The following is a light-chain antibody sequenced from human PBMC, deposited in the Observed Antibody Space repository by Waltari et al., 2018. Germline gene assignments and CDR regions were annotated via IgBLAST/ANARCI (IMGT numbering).Light chain of an antibody. J-gene: IGLJ2*01. CDR1: YSNIGSNT. Sequence: QSVVTQPPSVSGTPGQRVTISCSGSYSNIGSNTVNWYQQLPETAPKLLIYSTYRRPSGVPDRFSGSKSGTSASLGISGLQSEDEADYYCAAWDDSLNGHMVFGGGTKVTVL. CDR2: STY. CDR3: AAWDDSLNGHMV. V-gene: IGLV1-44*01.